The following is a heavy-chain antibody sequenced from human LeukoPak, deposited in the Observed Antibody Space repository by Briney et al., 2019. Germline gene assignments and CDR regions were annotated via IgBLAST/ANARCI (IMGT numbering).Heavy chain of an antibody. CDR1: GGSISSSSYY. Sequence: SETLSLTCTVSGGSISSSSYYWSWIRQPPGKGLEWIGEIDRSGSTNYSPSLESRVTISADTSKNQFSLKLSSVTAADTAVYYCGRGSHAAWELIQHWGQGTLVTVSS. V-gene: IGHV4-39*07. CDR2: IDRSGST. J-gene: IGHJ1*01. CDR3: GRGSHAAWELIQH. D-gene: IGHD1-26*01.